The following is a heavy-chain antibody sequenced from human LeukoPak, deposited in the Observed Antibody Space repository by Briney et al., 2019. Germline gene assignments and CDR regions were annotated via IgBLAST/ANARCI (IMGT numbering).Heavy chain of an antibody. CDR2: ITYSGST. CDR1: RGSPTTYY. V-gene: IGHV4-59*01. D-gene: IGHD2-21*01. Sequence: KSPQTLSLTPTLSRGSPTTYYWTSSPQPPGQPLGWIGYITYSGSTKYNPSLKRRVTISVVTSKNEFSLELGSVTAADTAVYYCARSSMWSQFLDYWGQGTMVT. CDR3: ARSSMWSQFLDY. J-gene: IGHJ4*02.